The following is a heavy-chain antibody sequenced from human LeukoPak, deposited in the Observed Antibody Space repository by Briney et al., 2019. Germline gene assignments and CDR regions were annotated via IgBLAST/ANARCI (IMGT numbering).Heavy chain of an antibody. CDR3: ARDRRSGHSGGWYNPLDY. CDR1: GFTFSSYG. V-gene: IGHV3-33*01. Sequence: GGSLRLSCAASGFTFSSYGMHWVRQAPGKGLEWVAVIWDDGSNKYYADSVKGRFTISRDNSKNTLYLQMNSLRAEDTAVYYCARDRRSGHSGGWYNPLDYWGQGTLVTVSS. CDR2: IWDDGSNK. D-gene: IGHD6-19*01. J-gene: IGHJ4*02.